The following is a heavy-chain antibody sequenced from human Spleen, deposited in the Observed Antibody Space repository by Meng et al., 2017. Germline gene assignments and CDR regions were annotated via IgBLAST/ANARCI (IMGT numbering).Heavy chain of an antibody. CDR3: ARRGYSSGWAEDWYFDL. CDR2: ISSSGSTI. J-gene: IGHJ2*01. CDR1: GFTFSDYY. V-gene: IGHV3-11*04. Sequence: GESLKISCAASGFTFSDYYMSWIRQAPGKGLEWVSYISSSGSTIYYADSVKGRFTISRDNAKNSLYLQMNSLRAEDTAVYYCARRGYSSGWAEDWYFDLWGRGTLVTVSS. D-gene: IGHD6-19*01.